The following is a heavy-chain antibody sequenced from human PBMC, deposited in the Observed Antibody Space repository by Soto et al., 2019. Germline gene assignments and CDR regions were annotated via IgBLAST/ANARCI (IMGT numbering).Heavy chain of an antibody. Sequence: QVQLVQSGAEVKKHGASVKVSCKASGYTFTSYDINWVRQATGQGLEWMGWMNPNSGNTGYAQKFQGRVPMTRITSISTAYMGLSSLRSEDTAVYYGARDRIAVAGTYDYYYYGMDVWGQGTTVTVSS. D-gene: IGHD6-19*01. V-gene: IGHV1-8*01. CDR1: GYTFTSYD. CDR2: MNPNSGNT. CDR3: ARDRIAVAGTYDYYYYGMDV. J-gene: IGHJ6*02.